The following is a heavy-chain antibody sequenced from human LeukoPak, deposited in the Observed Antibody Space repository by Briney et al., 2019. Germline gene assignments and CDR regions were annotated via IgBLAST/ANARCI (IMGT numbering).Heavy chain of an antibody. CDR2: IRYDGSNK. D-gene: IGHD3-16*02. V-gene: IGHV3-30*02. CDR3: AKEPYDYVWGSYRFDY. CDR1: GFTFSSYG. Sequence: SGGSLRLSCAASGFTFSSYGMHWVRQAPGKGLEWVALIRYDGSNKYYADSVKGRFTISRDNSKNTLYLQMNSLRAEDTAVYYCAKEPYDYVWGSYRFDYWGQGTLVTVSS. J-gene: IGHJ4*02.